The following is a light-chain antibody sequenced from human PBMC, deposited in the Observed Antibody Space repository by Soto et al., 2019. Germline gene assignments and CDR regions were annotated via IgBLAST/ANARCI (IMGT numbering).Light chain of an antibody. CDR2: ANS. J-gene: IGLJ1*01. Sequence: QSVLTQPPSVSGAPGQRVIISCTGSSSNIGAGNDVNWYQQLPGTAPKLLIYANSNRPSGVPDRVSGSKSGTTASLAITGLQAEDEADYYCQSYDSSLSGYVFGTGTKLTVL. V-gene: IGLV1-40*01. CDR1: SSNIGAGND. CDR3: QSYDSSLSGYV.